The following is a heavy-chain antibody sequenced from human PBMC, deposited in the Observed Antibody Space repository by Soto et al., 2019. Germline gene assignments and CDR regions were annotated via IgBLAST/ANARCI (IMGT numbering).Heavy chain of an antibody. V-gene: IGHV3-23*01. CDR2: ISGSGGST. CDR3: AKDPGSEKRTYYDILTGYYTRQDDY. J-gene: IGHJ4*02. CDR1: GFTFSSYA. Sequence: EVQLLESGGGLVQPGGSLRLSCAASGFTFSSYAMSWVRQAPGKGLEWVSAISGSGGSTYYADSVKGRFTISRDNSKNTLYLQMNSLRAEDTAVYYCAKDPGSEKRTYYDILTGYYTRQDDYWGQGTLVTVSS. D-gene: IGHD3-9*01.